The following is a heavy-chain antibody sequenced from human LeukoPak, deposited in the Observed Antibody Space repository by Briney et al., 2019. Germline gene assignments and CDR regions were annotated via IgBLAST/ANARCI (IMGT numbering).Heavy chain of an antibody. CDR3: AGDGHSNTGMNY. Sequence: GGSLRLSCATSGFTFSGSTIHWVRQAPGKGLEWIGHIRSKANSYVTIYGASVKGRFTISRDDSKNTAHLHMNSLKTEDTAVYYCAGDGHSNTGMNYWGQGTLVTVSS. D-gene: IGHD2/OR15-2a*01. J-gene: IGHJ4*02. CDR1: GFTFSGST. CDR2: IRSKANSYVT. V-gene: IGHV3-73*01.